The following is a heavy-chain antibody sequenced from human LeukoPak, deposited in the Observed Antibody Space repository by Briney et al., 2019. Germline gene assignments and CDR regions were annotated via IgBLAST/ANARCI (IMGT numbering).Heavy chain of an antibody. D-gene: IGHD3-3*01. Sequence: GASVKVSCKASGYTFTSYGISWVRQAPGQGLEWMGWISAYNGNTNYAQKLQGRVTMTTDTSTSTAYMELRSLRSDDTAVYYCARDRAIFGVVNGEPVDYWGQGTLVTVSS. CDR3: ARDRAIFGVVNGEPVDY. CDR2: ISAYNGNT. CDR1: GYTFTSYG. J-gene: IGHJ4*02. V-gene: IGHV1-18*01.